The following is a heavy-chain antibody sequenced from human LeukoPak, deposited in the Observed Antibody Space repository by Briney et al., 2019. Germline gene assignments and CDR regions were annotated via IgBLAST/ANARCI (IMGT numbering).Heavy chain of an antibody. D-gene: IGHD3-10*01. V-gene: IGHV3-64D*06. J-gene: IGHJ6*02. Sequence: GGSLRLSCSVSGFTLSTYVMHWVRQAPGKGLEYVSAISSNGDNTYYADSMKGRFTISRDNSKNTLYLQMSSLRAEDTALYYCAKDGSLGGSGRLYYYGMDVWGQGTTVTVSS. CDR1: GFTLSTYV. CDR2: ISSNGDNT. CDR3: AKDGSLGGSGRLYYYGMDV.